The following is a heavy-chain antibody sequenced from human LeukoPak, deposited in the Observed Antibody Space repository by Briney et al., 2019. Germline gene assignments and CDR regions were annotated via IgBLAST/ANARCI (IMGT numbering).Heavy chain of an antibody. D-gene: IGHD6-13*01. CDR3: AKEPAPAGAFDY. CDR2: ILYDGSNK. J-gene: IGHJ4*02. Sequence: PGRSLRLSCAASGFTFSSYGMYWVRQAPGKGLEWVAVILYDGSNKYYADSVKGRFTISRDNSKNTLYLQMNSLRAEDTAVYYCAKEPAPAGAFDYWGQGTLVTVSS. V-gene: IGHV3-30*18. CDR1: GFTFSSYG.